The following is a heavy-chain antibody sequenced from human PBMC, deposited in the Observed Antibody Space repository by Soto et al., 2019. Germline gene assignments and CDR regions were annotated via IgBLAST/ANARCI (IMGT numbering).Heavy chain of an antibody. CDR2: IKTDGSST. J-gene: IGHJ4*02. CDR1: GFSFSNYW. V-gene: IGHV3-74*01. CDR3: AKREGNTYGLFH. D-gene: IGHD5-18*01. Sequence: PGGSLRFSCASSGFSFSNYWIHWVRQAPGKGLVWVSRIKTDGSSTDYAASVKGRFTISRDNAKNTLYLQMNSLTAEDTAVYYCAKREGNTYGLFHWGQGTLVTVSS.